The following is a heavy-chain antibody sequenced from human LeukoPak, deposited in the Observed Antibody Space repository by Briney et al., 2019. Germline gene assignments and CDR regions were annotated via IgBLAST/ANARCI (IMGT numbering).Heavy chain of an antibody. J-gene: IGHJ5*02. D-gene: IGHD3-10*01. CDR1: GFTFSSFW. CDR3: ARYGYDSGRGFDP. Sequence: KSGGSLRLSCAASGFTFSSFWMHWVRQAPGKGLVWVSRISAGGSSTIYADPVKGRFTITRDNAENTVYLQMNSLRVEDTAVYYCARYGYDSGRGFDPWGQGILVTVST. V-gene: IGHV3-74*01. CDR2: ISAGGSST.